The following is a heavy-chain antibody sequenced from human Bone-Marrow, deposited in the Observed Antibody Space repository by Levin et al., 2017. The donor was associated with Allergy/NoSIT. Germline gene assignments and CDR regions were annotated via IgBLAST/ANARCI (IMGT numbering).Heavy chain of an antibody. CDR3: ARVGRTSWY. Sequence: GGSLRLSCAAAGFTFSSYWMHWVRQAPGKGLVWVSRIDSDGRTTNYADSVKGRFTISRDNAKNTLYLQMNSLRAEDTAVYYCARVGRTSWYWGQGTLVTVSS. CDR2: IDSDGRTT. CDR1: GFTFSSYW. J-gene: IGHJ4*02. D-gene: IGHD2-2*01. V-gene: IGHV3-74*01.